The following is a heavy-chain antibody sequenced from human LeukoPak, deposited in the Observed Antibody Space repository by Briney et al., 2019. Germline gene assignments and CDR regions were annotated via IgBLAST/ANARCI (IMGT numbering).Heavy chain of an antibody. J-gene: IGHJ4*02. D-gene: IGHD1-1*01. CDR3: AKTTTTGLK. CDR1: EFSFRTYT. V-gene: IGHV3-21*01. Sequence: GGSLRLSCADSEFSFRTYTMNWVRQAPGKGLERVSSINSNSRYIYYADSVKGRFTISRDNAKNSLYLQMNSLRAEDTAVYYCAKTTTTGLKWGQGTLVTVSS. CDR2: INSNSRYI.